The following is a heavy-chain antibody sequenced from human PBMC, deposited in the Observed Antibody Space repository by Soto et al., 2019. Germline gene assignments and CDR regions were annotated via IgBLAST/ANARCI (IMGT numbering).Heavy chain of an antibody. J-gene: IGHJ6*02. V-gene: IGHV3-30*04. Sequence: QVQLVESGGGVVQPGRSLRLSCAASGFTFSNYAMHWVRQAAGKGLEWVAVISYDGRNKYYVDSVKGRFTISRDNSKNTLYLEMNSLRTEDTAVFYCARDRTTINIVYYYDMDVWGQGTTVTVSS. D-gene: IGHD2-21*01. CDR3: ARDRTTINIVYYYDMDV. CDR2: ISYDGRNK. CDR1: GFTFSNYA.